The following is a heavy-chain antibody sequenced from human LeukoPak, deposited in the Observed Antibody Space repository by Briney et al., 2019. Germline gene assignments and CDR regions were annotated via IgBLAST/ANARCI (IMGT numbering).Heavy chain of an antibody. CDR2: ISSSGGNT. V-gene: IGHV3-23*01. J-gene: IGHJ3*02. CDR3: AKGGTRAGYSSRWYGDAFDI. D-gene: IGHD6-13*01. Sequence: TGGSLRLSCAASGFTFSSYSMSWVRQAPGKGLEWVSSISSSGGNTYYPDSVKGRFTISRDNSKNTMYLQMNSLRAEDTAVYYCAKGGTRAGYSSRWYGDAFDIWGQGTMVTVSS. CDR1: GFTFSSYS.